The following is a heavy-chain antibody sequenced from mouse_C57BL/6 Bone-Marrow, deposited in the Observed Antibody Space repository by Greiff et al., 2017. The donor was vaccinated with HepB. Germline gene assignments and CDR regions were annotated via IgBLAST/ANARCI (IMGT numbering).Heavy chain of an antibody. V-gene: IGHV1-9*01. CDR2: ILPGSGST. Sequence: VKLMESGAELTKPGASVKLSCKATGYTFTGYWIEWVKQRPGHGLEWIGEILPGSGSTNYNEKFKGKATFTADTSSNTAYMQLSSLTTEDSAIYYCARRRNYYGSSYSWFAYWGQGTLVTVSA. CDR1: GYTFTGYW. J-gene: IGHJ3*01. D-gene: IGHD1-1*01. CDR3: ARRRNYYGSSYSWFAY.